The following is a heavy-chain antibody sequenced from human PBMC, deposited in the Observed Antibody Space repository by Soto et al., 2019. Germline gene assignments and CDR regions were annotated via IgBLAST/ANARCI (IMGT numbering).Heavy chain of an antibody. CDR2: INPNSGGT. J-gene: IGHJ5*02. CDR3: ARGGANWNDEFDP. D-gene: IGHD1-20*01. Sequence: ASVKVSCKASGYTFTGYYMHWVRQAPGQGLEWMGWINPNSGGTNYAQKFQGWVTMTRDTSISTAYMELSRLRSDATAVYYCARGGANWNDEFDPWGQGTLVTVSS. V-gene: IGHV1-2*04. CDR1: GYTFTGYY.